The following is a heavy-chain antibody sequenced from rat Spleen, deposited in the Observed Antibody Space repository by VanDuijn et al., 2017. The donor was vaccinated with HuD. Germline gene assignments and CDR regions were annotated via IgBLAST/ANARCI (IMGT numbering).Heavy chain of an antibody. Sequence: QVQLKESGPGLVQPAQTLSLTCTVSGFSLTSYHVSWVRQPPGKDLECTGVMSSGGSATYNSLLKSRLSISRDTSKSQVFLKMNSLQTEDTATYYCARSETGRGFDYWGQGVMVTVSS. D-gene: IGHD5-1*01. CDR2: MSSGGSA. V-gene: IGHV2-43*01. J-gene: IGHJ2*01. CDR1: GFSLTSYH. CDR3: ARSETGRGFDY.